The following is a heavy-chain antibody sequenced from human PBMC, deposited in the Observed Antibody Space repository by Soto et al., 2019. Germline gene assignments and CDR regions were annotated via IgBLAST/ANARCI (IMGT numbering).Heavy chain of an antibody. J-gene: IGHJ6*02. CDR3: ARDPGKRYYYGSGSPSRHSRYYYYGMDV. CDR1: GGSISSGGYY. V-gene: IGHV4-31*03. D-gene: IGHD3-10*01. CDR2: IYYSGST. Sequence: SETLSLTCTVSGGSISSGGYYWSWIRQHPGKGLEWIGYIYYSGSTYYNPSLKSRVTISVDTSKNQFSLKLSSVTAADTAVYYCARDPGKRYYYGSGSPSRHSRYYYYGMDVWGQGTTVTVSS.